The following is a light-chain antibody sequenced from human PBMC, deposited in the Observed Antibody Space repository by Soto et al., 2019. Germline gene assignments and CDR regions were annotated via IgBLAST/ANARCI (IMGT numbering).Light chain of an antibody. CDR1: SSDVWSYNL. CDR2: EVS. CDR3: CSYAGSRSYV. V-gene: IGLV2-23*02. Sequence: SVLTQPASVSGSPRQSITISCTETSSDVWSYNLVSWYQQHTGKAPKLMIYEVSKRPSGVSNRFSGSKSGDTASLTISGPQAEDESDYYCCSYAGSRSYVFGTGTKVTVL. J-gene: IGLJ1*01.